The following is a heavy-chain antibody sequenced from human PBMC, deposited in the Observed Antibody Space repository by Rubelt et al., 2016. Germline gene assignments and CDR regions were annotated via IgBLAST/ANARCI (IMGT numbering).Heavy chain of an antibody. V-gene: IGHV1-3*01. CDR2: INAGNGNK. J-gene: IGHJ3*02. CDR1: GYTFTSYA. D-gene: IGHD3-9*01. Sequence: QVQLVQSGAEVKKPGASVKVSCKASGYTFTSYAMHWVRQAPGQRLEWMGWINAGNGNKKYSQKFQGRVTITRETSASTAYLELGSLRSDDTAVYYCARGAGGRYFDWYDAFDIWGQGTMVTVSS. CDR3: ARGAGGRYFDWYDAFDI.